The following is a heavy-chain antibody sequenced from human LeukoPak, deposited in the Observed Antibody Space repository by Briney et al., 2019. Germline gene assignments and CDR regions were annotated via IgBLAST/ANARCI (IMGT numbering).Heavy chain of an antibody. V-gene: IGHV4-34*01. J-gene: IGHJ4*02. D-gene: IGHD4-17*01. CDR2: INHSGST. CDR3: AREGNGDPYFDY. Sequence: SETLSLTCAVYGGSFSGYYWSWIRQPPGKGLEWIGEINHSGSTNYNPSLKSRVTISVDTSKNQFSLKLSSVTAADTAVYYCAREGNGDPYFDYWGQGTLVTVSS. CDR1: GGSFSGYY.